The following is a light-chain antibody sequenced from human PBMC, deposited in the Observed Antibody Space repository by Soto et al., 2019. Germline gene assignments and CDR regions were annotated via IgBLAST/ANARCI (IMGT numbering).Light chain of an antibody. CDR2: ETS. CDR3: CSLTNGATWV. J-gene: IGLJ3*02. V-gene: IGLV2-14*02. Sequence: QSALTQPASVSGSPGQSITISCTGTNSDVGSHNFVSWYQQYPGKAPKLLIYETSKRPSGLYNRFSGSTSGNTASPTISGPPAEDAADYYCCSLTNGATWVFGGGTKLTVL. CDR1: NSDVGSHNF.